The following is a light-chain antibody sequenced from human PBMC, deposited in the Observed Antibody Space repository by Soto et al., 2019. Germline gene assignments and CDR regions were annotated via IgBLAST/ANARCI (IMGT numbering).Light chain of an antibody. CDR2: AAS. Sequence: IQLTQSPSSLSASVGARVTITCRASQDIAIYLAWYQQKPGKAPKLLIYAASTLQSGVPSRFSGSGSGTEFTLTISSLQPDDFATYYCQQYSGYLFTFGPGTKVDIK. J-gene: IGKJ3*01. V-gene: IGKV1-9*01. CDR1: QDIAIY. CDR3: QQYSGYLFT.